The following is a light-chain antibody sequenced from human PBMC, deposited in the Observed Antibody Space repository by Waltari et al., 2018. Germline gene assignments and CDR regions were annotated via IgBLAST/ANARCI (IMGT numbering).Light chain of an antibody. CDR1: SNDIGAYTS. CDR3: CSYTRSGLWI. J-gene: IGLJ2*01. V-gene: IGLV2-14*03. CDR2: DVT. Sequence: QSALTQPASVSGSPGQSITLSCTGPSNDIGAYTSVSWYQQHPGTAPKLIIYDVTKWPSGVSNRFSGSKFGNTASLTISRLQAEDEADYYCCSYTRSGLWIFGGGTKLTVL.